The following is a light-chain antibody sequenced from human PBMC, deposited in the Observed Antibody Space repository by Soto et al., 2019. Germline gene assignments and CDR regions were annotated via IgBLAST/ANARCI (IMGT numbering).Light chain of an antibody. V-gene: IGLV1-44*01. Sequence: QSVLTQPPSASWTPGQRVTISCSGSSSNIGSNTVNWYQQLPGTAPKVLIHSNNQRPSGVPDRFSGSKSGTSASLAISGLQSEDEADYYCAAWDDSLNGVVFGGGTKLTVL. CDR2: SNN. J-gene: IGLJ2*01. CDR1: SSNIGSNT. CDR3: AAWDDSLNGVV.